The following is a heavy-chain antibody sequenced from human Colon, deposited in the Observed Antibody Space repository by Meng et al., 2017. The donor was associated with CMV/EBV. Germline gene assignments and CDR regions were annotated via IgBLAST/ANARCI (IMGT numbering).Heavy chain of an antibody. CDR3: ARGYSGTSS. CDR1: GFTVSSTH. Sequence: GEFGGDLVQPGGSLRLSCAASGFTVSSTHMSWVRQAPGKGLEWVSVIYSGGSTFYADSVKGRFTISRDNSKNTLDLQMNSLSAEDTAVYYCARGYSGTSSWGQGTLVTVSS. CDR2: IYSGGST. J-gene: IGHJ4*02. V-gene: IGHV3-66*01. D-gene: IGHD1-26*01.